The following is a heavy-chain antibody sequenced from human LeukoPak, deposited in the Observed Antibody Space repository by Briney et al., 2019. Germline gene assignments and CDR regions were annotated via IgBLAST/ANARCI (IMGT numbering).Heavy chain of an antibody. CDR2: ISSSGSTI. V-gene: IGHV3-48*03. J-gene: IGHJ4*02. CDR1: GFTFSSYE. Sequence: PGGSLRLSCAASGFTFSSYEMNWVRQAPGKGLEWVSYISSSGSTIYYADSVKGRFTISRDNAKNSLYLQMNSLRAEDTAVYYCAREREYYYGSGSYSYYFDYWGQGTLVTVSS. CDR3: AREREYYYGSGSYSYYFDY. D-gene: IGHD3-10*01.